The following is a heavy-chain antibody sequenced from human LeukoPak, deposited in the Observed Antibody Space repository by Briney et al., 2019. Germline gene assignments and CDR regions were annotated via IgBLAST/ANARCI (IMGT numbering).Heavy chain of an antibody. CDR2: ISSSSSYI. V-gene: IGHV3-21*01. CDR1: GFTVSSNY. D-gene: IGHD1-26*01. Sequence: GGSLRLSCAASGFTVSSNYMSWVRQAPGKGLEWVSSISSSSSYIYYADSVKGRFTISRDNAKNSLYLQMNSLRAEDTAVYYCASGMGDYWGQGTLVTVSS. J-gene: IGHJ4*02. CDR3: ASGMGDY.